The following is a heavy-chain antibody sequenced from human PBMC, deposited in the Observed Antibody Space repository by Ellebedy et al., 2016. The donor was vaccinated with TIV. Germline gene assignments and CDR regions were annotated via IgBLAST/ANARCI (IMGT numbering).Heavy chain of an antibody. CDR3: SIAVDGTTWFDP. V-gene: IGHV5-51*01. D-gene: IGHD5-24*01. J-gene: IGHJ5*02. Sequence: PGGSLRLSCQGSGYSFTTRWIGWARQMPGKGLEWVGIIHPADSHTKYSPSFQGQVTISADKSISTAYLQLRNLKASDTAIYYCSIAVDGTTWFDPWGQGTLVTVSS. CDR1: GYSFTTRW. CDR2: IHPADSHT.